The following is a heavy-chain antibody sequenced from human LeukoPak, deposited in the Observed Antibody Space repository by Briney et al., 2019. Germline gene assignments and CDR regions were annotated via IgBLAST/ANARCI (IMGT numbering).Heavy chain of an antibody. Sequence: ASVKVSCKASGYTFTSYYMHWVRQAPGQGLEWMGIINPSGGSTSYAQKFQGRVTMARDTSTSTVYMELSSLRSEDTAVYYCARDSPWGGFDYWGQGTLVTVSS. CDR1: GYTFTSYY. J-gene: IGHJ4*02. D-gene: IGHD7-27*01. CDR2: INPSGGST. CDR3: ARDSPWGGFDY. V-gene: IGHV1-46*01.